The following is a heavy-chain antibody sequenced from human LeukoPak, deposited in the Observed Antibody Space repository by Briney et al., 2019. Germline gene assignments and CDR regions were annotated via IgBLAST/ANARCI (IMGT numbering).Heavy chain of an antibody. CDR3: ARGRSDSSSWYFYYYYGMDV. CDR1: GYTFTSYD. V-gene: IGHV1-8*01. D-gene: IGHD6-13*01. Sequence: ASVTVSFKASGYTFTSYDINWVRQATGQGLEWMGWMNPNSGNTGYAQKFQGRVTMTRNTSISTAYMELSSLRSEDTAVYYCARGRSDSSSWYFYYYYGMDVWGQGTTVTVSS. J-gene: IGHJ6*02. CDR2: MNPNSGNT.